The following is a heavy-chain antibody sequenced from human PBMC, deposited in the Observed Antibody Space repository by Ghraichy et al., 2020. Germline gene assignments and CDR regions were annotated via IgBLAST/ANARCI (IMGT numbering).Heavy chain of an antibody. J-gene: IGHJ4*02. CDR2: ITSSSSTR. CDR1: GFTFSDHS. V-gene: IGHV3-48*02. CDR3: ARVIYGSGSTPVDY. D-gene: IGHD3-10*01. Sequence: GGSLRLSCVASGFTFSDHSMIWVRQAPGKGLECISYITSSSSTRYYADSVKGRFAISRDNAKNSLYLQMNSLRDEDTAVYYCARVIYGSGSTPVDYWGQGTLVTVSS.